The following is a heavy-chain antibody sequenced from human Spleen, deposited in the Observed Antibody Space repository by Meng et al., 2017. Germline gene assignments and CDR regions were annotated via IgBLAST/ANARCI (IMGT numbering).Heavy chain of an antibody. J-gene: IGHJ4*02. Sequence: GTVQESGPGRVKPSGTLSLTCAVSGGSISNSYWWSWVRQPPGQGLEWIGEIYHSGSTNYNPSLKSRVTISVDKSKNQFSLNLSSVTAADTAVYYCARWDRSGSYQVYWGQGTLVTVSS. CDR3: ARWDRSGSYQVY. CDR2: IYHSGST. V-gene: IGHV4-4*02. D-gene: IGHD1-26*01. CDR1: GGSISNSYW.